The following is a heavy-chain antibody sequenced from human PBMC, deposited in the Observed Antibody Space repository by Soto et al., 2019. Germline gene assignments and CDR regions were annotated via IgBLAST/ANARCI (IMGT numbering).Heavy chain of an antibody. Sequence: GGSLRLSCAASGFTVSSNYMSWVRQAPGKGLEWVSVIYSGGSTYYADSVKGRFTISRHNSKNTLYLQMNSLRAEDTAVYYCARDTRYSSSWYNGYYYYMDVWGKETTVTVSS. CDR1: GFTVSSNY. V-gene: IGHV3-53*04. D-gene: IGHD6-13*01. CDR3: ARDTRYSSSWYNGYYYYMDV. J-gene: IGHJ6*03. CDR2: IYSGGST.